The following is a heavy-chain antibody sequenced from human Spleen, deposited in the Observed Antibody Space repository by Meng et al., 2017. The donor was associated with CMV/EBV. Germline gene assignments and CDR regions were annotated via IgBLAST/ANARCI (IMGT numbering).Heavy chain of an antibody. Sequence: GGSLRLSCAVSGFTFSGSGMAWVRQAPGKGLEWVSTISGGGENTHYADSAKGRFTISRDNSKNTLYLQMNSLRAEDTALYYCARVQDSSSWSLVDYWGQGTLVTVSS. CDR3: ARVQDSSSWSLVDY. V-gene: IGHV3-23*01. J-gene: IGHJ4*02. D-gene: IGHD6-13*01. CDR2: ISGGGENT. CDR1: GFTFSGSG.